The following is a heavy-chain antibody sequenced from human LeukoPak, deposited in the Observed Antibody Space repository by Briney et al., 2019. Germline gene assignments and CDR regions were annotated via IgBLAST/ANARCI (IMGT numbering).Heavy chain of an antibody. J-gene: IGHJ4*02. Sequence: GGSLRLSCATSGLTFSSSWMHWVRQAPGKGLVWVSRINSDGSSTTYADSVKGRFIISRDNAKNTLYLQMNSLRAEDTAVYYCARDRGYHFENWGQGTLVTASS. CDR1: GLTFSSSW. CDR3: ARDRGYHFEN. D-gene: IGHD5-12*01. V-gene: IGHV3-74*01. CDR2: INSDGSST.